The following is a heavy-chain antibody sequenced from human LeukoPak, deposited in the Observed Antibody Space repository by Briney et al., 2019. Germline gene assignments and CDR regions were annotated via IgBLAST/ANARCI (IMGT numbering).Heavy chain of an antibody. D-gene: IGHD7-27*01. CDR2: INPNSGGT. V-gene: IGHV1-2*02. J-gene: IGHJ2*01. CDR3: ARMEATGDWYFDL. CDR1: GYTFTGYY. Sequence: GASVKVSCKASGYTFTGYYMHWVRQAPGQGLEWMGWINPNSGGTNYAQKFQGRVTMTRDTSISTAYMELSSLRSEDTAVYYCARMEATGDWYFDLWGRGTLVTVSS.